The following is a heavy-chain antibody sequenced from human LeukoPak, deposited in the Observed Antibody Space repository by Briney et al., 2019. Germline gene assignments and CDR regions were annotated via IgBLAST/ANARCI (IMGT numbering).Heavy chain of an antibody. Sequence: SVKVSCKASGGTFSSYDISWVRQAPGQGLEWMGGIIPMFGTANYAQKFQGRVTISADKSTSTAYMELSSLRSEDTAVYYCASGRTDIVVVPATLRNCFFDYWGQGTLVTVSS. J-gene: IGHJ4*02. D-gene: IGHD2-2*01. V-gene: IGHV1-69*06. CDR2: IIPMFGTA. CDR1: GGTFSSYD. CDR3: ASGRTDIVVVPATLRNCFFDY.